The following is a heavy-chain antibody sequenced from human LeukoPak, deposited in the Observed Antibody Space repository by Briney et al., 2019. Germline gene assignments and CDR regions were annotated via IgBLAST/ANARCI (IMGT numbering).Heavy chain of an antibody. CDR3: ARGSIVAPNVDI. V-gene: IGHV3-7*01. J-gene: IGHJ4*02. CDR2: IKPDGSEE. Sequence: VGSLRLSCEASGFTLSVYWMSWGWEGPGERVEWVAYIKPDGSEEDYVESVRGRFTIFRDNAKNSLYLQMHSLRDEDTAVYYCARGSIVAPNVDIWGRGTRIIVSS. D-gene: IGHD6-6*01. CDR1: GFTLSVYW.